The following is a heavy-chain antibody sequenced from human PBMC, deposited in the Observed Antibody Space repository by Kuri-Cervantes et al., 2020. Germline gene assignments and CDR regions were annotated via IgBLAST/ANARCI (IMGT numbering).Heavy chain of an antibody. J-gene: IGHJ6*02. Sequence: LSLTCAASGFTFSSYGMNWVRQAPGKGLEWVSSISSSSSYIYYADSVKGRFTISRDNAKNSLYLQMNSLRAEDTAVYYCARDANVYYYYGMDVWGQGTTVTVSS. CDR2: ISSSSSYI. V-gene: IGHV3-21*01. CDR3: ARDANVYYYYGMDV. CDR1: GFTFSSYG.